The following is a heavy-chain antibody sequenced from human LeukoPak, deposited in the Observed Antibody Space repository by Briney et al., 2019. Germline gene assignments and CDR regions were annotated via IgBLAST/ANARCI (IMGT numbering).Heavy chain of an antibody. J-gene: IGHJ1*01. CDR1: GFTFSSYW. D-gene: IGHD3-22*01. CDR3: AREDYYDSTEYFQH. Sequence: GGSLRLSCAASGFTFSSYWMHWVRQAPGKGLVWVSRINSDGSSTSYADSVKGRFTISRDNAKNTLYLQMNSLRAEDTAVYYCAREDYYDSTEYFQHWGQGTLVTVSS. CDR2: INSDGSST. V-gene: IGHV3-74*01.